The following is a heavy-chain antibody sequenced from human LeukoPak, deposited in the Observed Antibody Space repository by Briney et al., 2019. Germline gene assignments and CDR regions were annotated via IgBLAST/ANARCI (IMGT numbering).Heavy chain of an antibody. CDR3: AGRRYSGSYSEHYYYYMDV. J-gene: IGHJ6*03. CDR2: MNPKSAHT. D-gene: IGHD1-26*01. V-gene: IGHV1-8*01. Sequence: ASVKVSCKASGYTFTSYDIHWVRQASGHGLEWMGWMNPKSAHTGLAQRFQGRVTITTDESTSTAYMELSSLRSEDTAVYYCAGRRYSGSYSEHYYYYMDVWGKGTTVTVSS. CDR1: GYTFTSYD.